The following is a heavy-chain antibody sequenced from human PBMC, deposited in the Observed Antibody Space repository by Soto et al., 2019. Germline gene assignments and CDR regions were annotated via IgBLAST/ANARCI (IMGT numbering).Heavy chain of an antibody. CDR1: GFSFSNVK. V-gene: IGHV3-15*01. Sequence: GGSLRLSCAASGFSFSNVKMSWVRQAPGTGLEWVARIKSKTDGGATDYATPVKGRFTISRDDSKNTLYLQMNSLQTEDTAMYYCTTDGASGGTDYQYYEYWGHGALVTVPS. CDR3: TTDGASGGTDYQYYEY. D-gene: IGHD2-8*02. J-gene: IGHJ4*01. CDR2: IKSKTDGGAT.